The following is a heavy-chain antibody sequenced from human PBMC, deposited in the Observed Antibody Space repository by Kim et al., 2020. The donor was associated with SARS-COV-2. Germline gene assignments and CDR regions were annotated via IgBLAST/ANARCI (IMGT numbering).Heavy chain of an antibody. V-gene: IGHV3-74*03. J-gene: IGHJ4*02. CDR1: GFTFSDYW. CDR2: VKGDGSSI. CDR3: ARDLDYGGYSNIEY. Sequence: GGSLRLSCSVSGFTFSDYWMHWVRQAPGKGLVWVSRVKGDGSSIMYADSVKGRFTISRDNAKNTLFLQMNSLRAENKAVYYCARDLDYGGYSNIEYWGQGILVTVSS. D-gene: IGHD4-17*01.